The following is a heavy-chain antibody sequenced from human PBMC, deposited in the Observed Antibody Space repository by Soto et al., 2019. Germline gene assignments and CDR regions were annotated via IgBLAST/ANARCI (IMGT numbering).Heavy chain of an antibody. CDR2: IGGSGTYI. D-gene: IGHD3-10*01. Sequence: GSLRLSCAASGFTFTNYNMNWVRQAPGKGLEWVSSIGGSGTYIYYADSVRGRFTISRDNAKNSLYLQMNSLRAEDTALYYCASAGSLAFWGQGTLVTVSS. V-gene: IGHV3-21*01. J-gene: IGHJ4*02. CDR3: ASAGSLAF. CDR1: GFTFTNYN.